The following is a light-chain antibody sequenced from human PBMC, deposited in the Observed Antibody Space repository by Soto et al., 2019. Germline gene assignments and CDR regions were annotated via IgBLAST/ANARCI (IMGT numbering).Light chain of an antibody. CDR3: QVWDSSIDHVV. Sequence: SSELTQPPSVSVAPGKTARITCGGNNIGSKSVHWYQQKPGQAPVLVIYYDSDRPSGIPERFSGSNSGNTATLTISRVEAGDEADYYCQVWDSSIDHVVFGGGTKLTVL. J-gene: IGLJ2*01. V-gene: IGLV3-21*04. CDR1: NIGSKS. CDR2: YDS.